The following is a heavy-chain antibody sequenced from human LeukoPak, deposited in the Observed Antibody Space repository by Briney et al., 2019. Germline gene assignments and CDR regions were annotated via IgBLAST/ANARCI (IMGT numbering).Heavy chain of an antibody. CDR2: IKSDGTGI. CDR3: VRGQTIDY. CDR1: GFIFSNYW. V-gene: IGHV3-74*01. Sequence: GGSLRLSCAVSGFIFSNYWMYWVRHAPGKGLVWVSRIKSDGTGILYADFVEGRFTISRDNANNALYLQMTSLRDEDTAVYYCVRGQTIDYWGQGVLVTVSS. J-gene: IGHJ4*02.